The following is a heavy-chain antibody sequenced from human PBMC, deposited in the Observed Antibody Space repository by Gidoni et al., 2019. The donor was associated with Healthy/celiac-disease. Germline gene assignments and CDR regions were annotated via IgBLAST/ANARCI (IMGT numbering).Heavy chain of an antibody. D-gene: IGHD3-16*01. CDR3: AREGVEWGTGRNYFDY. CDR2: IGTAGDT. CDR1: GFTFSSYD. Sequence: EVQLVESGGGLVQPGGSLRLSCAASGFTFSSYDMHWVRQATGKGLEWVSAIGTAGDTYYPGSVKGRFTISRENAKNSLYLQMNSLRAGDTAVYYCAREGVEWGTGRNYFDYWGQGTLVTVSS. V-gene: IGHV3-13*04. J-gene: IGHJ4*02.